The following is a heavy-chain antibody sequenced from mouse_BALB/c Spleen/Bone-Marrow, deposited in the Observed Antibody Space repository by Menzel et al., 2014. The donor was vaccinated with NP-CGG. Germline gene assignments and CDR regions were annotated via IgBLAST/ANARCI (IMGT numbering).Heavy chain of an antibody. Sequence: EVKLVESGRGLVQPGGSRKLSCAASGFTFSDYGMAWVRQAPGKGPEWVAFISNLAYSIYYTDTVTGRFTISRENAKNTLYLEMSSLRSEDTAMYYCARALAYGSSFDYWGQGTTLTVSS. J-gene: IGHJ2*01. CDR1: GFTFSDYG. CDR3: ARALAYGSSFDY. CDR2: ISNLAYSI. V-gene: IGHV5-15*02. D-gene: IGHD1-1*01.